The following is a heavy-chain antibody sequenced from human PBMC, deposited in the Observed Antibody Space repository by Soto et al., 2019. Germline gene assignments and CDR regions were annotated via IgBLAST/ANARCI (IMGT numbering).Heavy chain of an antibody. CDR2: INSDGSGT. V-gene: IGHV3-74*01. D-gene: IGHD5-18*01. CDR3: VRGDGDYNDGNGYLARH. J-gene: IGHJ4*02. Sequence: PGGSLRLSCVVSGLTFSSYWMHWVRQAPGKGLVWVSRINSDGSGTYYADSVQGRLTISRDNAKNTLYLQMNSLRAEDTAVYYCVRGDGDYNDGNGYLARHWGQGTLVTVSS. CDR1: GLTFSSYW.